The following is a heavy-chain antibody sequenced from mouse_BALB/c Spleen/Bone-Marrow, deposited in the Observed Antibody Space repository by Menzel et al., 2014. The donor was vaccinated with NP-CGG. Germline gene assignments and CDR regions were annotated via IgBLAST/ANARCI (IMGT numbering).Heavy chain of an antibody. V-gene: IGHV7-3*02. D-gene: IGHD2-4*01. Sequence: EVQLQESGGGLVQPGGSLTLSCATSGFTFTDYYMSWVRQPPGKALEWLGFIRNNAKGYTTEYTASVKARFTISRDNSQSILYLQMNTLRAEDSATYYCARDINYDIYWYFDVWGAGTTVTVSS. CDR2: IRNNAKGYTT. CDR3: ARDINYDIYWYFDV. CDR1: GFTFTDYY. J-gene: IGHJ1*01.